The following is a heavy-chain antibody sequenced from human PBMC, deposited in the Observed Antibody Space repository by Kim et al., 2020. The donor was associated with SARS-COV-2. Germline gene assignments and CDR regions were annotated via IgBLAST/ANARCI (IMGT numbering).Heavy chain of an antibody. CDR1: EYIFTDYY. D-gene: IGHD1-7*01. J-gene: IGHJ5*02. Sequence: ASVKVSCKASEYIFTDYYIHWVRQAPGQGLEWMGRINPYTGGTNYAQKFQGRVTLTRDTSISTAYMELTRLRSDDTAVYYCARAGTTIYNWLYPWGQGTL. CDR2: INPYTGGT. CDR3: ARAGTTIYNWLYP. V-gene: IGHV1-2*06.